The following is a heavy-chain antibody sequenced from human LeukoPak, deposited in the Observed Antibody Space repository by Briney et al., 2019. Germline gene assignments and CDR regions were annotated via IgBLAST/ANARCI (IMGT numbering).Heavy chain of an antibody. CDR2: IWYDGSNK. CDR3: ARDAPYYYDSSGYYSPRPLDY. D-gene: IGHD3-22*01. CDR1: GFTFSSYG. Sequence: WRSLRLSCAASGFTFSSYGMHWVRQAPGKGLEWVAVIWYDGSNKYYADSVKGRFTISRDNSKNTLYLQMNSLRAEDTAVYYCARDAPYYYDSSGYYSPRPLDYWGQGTLVTVSS. J-gene: IGHJ4*02. V-gene: IGHV3-33*01.